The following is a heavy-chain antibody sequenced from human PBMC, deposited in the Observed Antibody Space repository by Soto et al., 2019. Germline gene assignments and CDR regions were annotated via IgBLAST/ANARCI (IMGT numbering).Heavy chain of an antibody. CDR3: ARTTPYCTNGVCYFDY. D-gene: IGHD2-8*01. V-gene: IGHV1-18*01. Sequence: ASVKVSCKASGYTFTSYGISWVRQAPGQGLEWMGWISAYNGNTNYAQKLQGRVTITTDTSTSTAYMELRSLRSDDTAVYYCARTTPYCTNGVCYFDYWGQGTLVTVSS. CDR1: GYTFTSYG. CDR2: ISAYNGNT. J-gene: IGHJ4*02.